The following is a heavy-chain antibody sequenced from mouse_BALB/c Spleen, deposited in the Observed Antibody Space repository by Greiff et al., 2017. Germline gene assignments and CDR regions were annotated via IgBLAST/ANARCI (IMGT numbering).Heavy chain of an antibody. D-gene: IGHD1-2*01. CDR2: ISNLAYSI. V-gene: IGHV5-15*02. Sequence: EVKLVESGGGLVQPGGSRKLSCAASGFTFSDYGMAWVRQAPGKGPEWVAFISNLAYSIYYADTVTGRFTISRENAKNTLYLEMSSLRSEDTAMYYCARAITTATTHYWYFDVWGAGTTVTVSS. CDR3: ARAITTATTHYWYFDV. J-gene: IGHJ1*01. CDR1: GFTFSDYG.